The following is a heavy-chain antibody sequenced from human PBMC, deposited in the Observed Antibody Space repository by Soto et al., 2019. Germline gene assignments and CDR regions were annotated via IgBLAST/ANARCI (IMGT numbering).Heavy chain of an antibody. V-gene: IGHV3-33*01. CDR2: IWYDGSNK. CDR1: GFTFSNYV. CDR3: ARTAPSTAMVAY. D-gene: IGHD5-18*01. Sequence: GGSLRVSCAASGFTFSNYVMHWVRQSPGKGLEWVAVIWYDGSNKYYADSVRGRFSISRDNSKNMLYLQMNNLRAEDTAIYYCARTAPSTAMVAYWGQGSLVTVSS. J-gene: IGHJ4*02.